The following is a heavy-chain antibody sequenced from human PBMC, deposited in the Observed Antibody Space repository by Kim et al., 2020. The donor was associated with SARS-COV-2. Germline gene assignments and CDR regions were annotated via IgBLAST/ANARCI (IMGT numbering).Heavy chain of an antibody. V-gene: IGHV3-53*01. Sequence: GGSLRLSCAASGFTVSSNYMSWVRQAPGKGLECVAVIYSGGTTYYADSVKGRFTISRDNSKNTLYLQKKSLTAADTAVYYCAGVGVGYYDFWSGPKSDLYYGMDVWGQGTTVTVSS. CDR3: AGVGVGYYDFWSGPKSDLYYGMDV. J-gene: IGHJ6*02. CDR2: IYSGGTT. D-gene: IGHD3-3*01. CDR1: GFTVSSNY.